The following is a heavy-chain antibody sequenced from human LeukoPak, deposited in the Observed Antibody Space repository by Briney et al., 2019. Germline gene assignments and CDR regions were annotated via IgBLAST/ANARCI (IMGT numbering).Heavy chain of an antibody. CDR3: AAMTYYYDSSGYYDAFDI. CDR2: IYTSGST. J-gene: IGHJ3*02. CDR1: GGSISSYY. D-gene: IGHD3-22*01. Sequence: SETLPLTCTVSGGSISSYYWSWIRQPAGKGLEWIGRIYTSGSTNYNPSLKSRVTMSVDTSKNQFSLKLSSVTAADTAVYYCAAMTYYYDSSGYYDAFDIWGQGTMVTVSS. V-gene: IGHV4-4*07.